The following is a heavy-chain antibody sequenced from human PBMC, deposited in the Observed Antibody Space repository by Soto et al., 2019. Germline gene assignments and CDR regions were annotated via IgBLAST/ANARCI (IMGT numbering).Heavy chain of an antibody. CDR3: ATSTTGNSRSGFVY. D-gene: IGHD6-13*01. CDR2: IIPSSGST. V-gene: IGHV1-46*01. J-gene: IGHJ4*02. CDR1: GDTFTRNY. Sequence: QVQLVQSGAEVKKPGASVKVSCKASGDTFTRNYLHWVRQTPGQGLEWMGIIIPSSGSTNYAQKFQGRVSMTRDTSTSTVYMDLSNLKNEDTAVYYCATSTTGNSRSGFVYWGQGTLVTVSS.